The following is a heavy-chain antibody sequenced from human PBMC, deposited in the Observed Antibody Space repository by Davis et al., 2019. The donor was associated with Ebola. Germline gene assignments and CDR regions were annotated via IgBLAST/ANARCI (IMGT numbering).Heavy chain of an antibody. Sequence: GESLKISCAASGFSLIGYSMNWVRQAPGKGLEWVSYISSSSSTIYYTDSVKGRFTISRDNAKNSLYLQMNSLRDEDTAVYYCARTRWLQLEYFDYWGQGTLVTVSS. CDR3: ARTRWLQLEYFDY. J-gene: IGHJ4*02. CDR1: GFSLIGYS. D-gene: IGHD5-24*01. CDR2: ISSSSSTI. V-gene: IGHV3-48*02.